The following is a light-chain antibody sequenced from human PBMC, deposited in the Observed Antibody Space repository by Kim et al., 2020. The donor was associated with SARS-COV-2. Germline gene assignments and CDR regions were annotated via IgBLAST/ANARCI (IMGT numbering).Light chain of an antibody. Sequence: EIVMTQSPATLSVFPGERATLSCRASQSVSSKLAWFQQKPGQAPRLLIYGTSTRATGIPGRFSGSGSGTEFTLTISSLQSEDFAVYYCQQYNNWPRTFGQGTKVDIK. CDR2: GTS. CDR1: QSVSSK. CDR3: QQYNNWPRT. V-gene: IGKV3-15*01. J-gene: IGKJ1*01.